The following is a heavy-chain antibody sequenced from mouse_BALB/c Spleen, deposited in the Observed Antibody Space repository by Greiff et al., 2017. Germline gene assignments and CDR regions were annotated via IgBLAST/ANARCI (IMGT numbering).Heavy chain of an antibody. V-gene: IGHV1S81*02. CDR2: INPSNGGT. CDR1: GYTFTSYY. Sequence: VQLQQSGAELVKPGASVKLSCKASGYTFTSYYMYWVKQRPGQGLEWIGEINPSNGGTNFNAKFKSKATLTVDKSSSTAYMQLSSLTSEDSAVYYCTRKEGLYYDYDAPFDYWGQGTTLTVSS. D-gene: IGHD2-4*01. J-gene: IGHJ2*01. CDR3: TRKEGLYYDYDAPFDY.